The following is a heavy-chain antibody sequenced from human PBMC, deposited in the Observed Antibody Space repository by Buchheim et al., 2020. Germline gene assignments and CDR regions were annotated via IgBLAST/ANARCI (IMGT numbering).Heavy chain of an antibody. D-gene: IGHD3-10*01. CDR2: ISGSGGST. J-gene: IGHJ4*02. CDR3: AKGHQLLWFGELHYFDY. V-gene: IGHV3-23*01. CDR1: GFTFSSYA. Sequence: EVQLLESGGGLVQPGGSLRLSCAASGFTFSSYAMSWVRQAPGQGLEWVSAISGSGGSTYYADSVQGRFTISRDNSKNTLYLQMNSLRAEDTAVYYCAKGHQLLWFGELHYFDYWGQGTL.